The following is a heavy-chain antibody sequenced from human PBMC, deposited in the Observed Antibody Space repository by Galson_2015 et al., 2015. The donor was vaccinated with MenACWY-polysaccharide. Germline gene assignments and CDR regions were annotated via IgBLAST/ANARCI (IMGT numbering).Heavy chain of an antibody. V-gene: IGHV3-23*01. CDR1: GFTFSSYA. J-gene: IGHJ6*02. CDR3: AKTLGYSSFGVDV. D-gene: IGHD6-19*01. Sequence: SLRLSCAASGFTFSSYAMTWVRQAPGKGLEWVSGTSGSGGSTYYADSVKGRFTISRDSSKNTLSLQMDSLRADDTAVYYCAKTLGYSSFGVDVWGQGTTVTVSS. CDR2: TSGSGGST.